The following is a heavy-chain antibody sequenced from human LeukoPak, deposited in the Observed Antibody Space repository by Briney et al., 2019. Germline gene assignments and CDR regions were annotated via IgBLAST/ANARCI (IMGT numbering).Heavy chain of an antibody. V-gene: IGHV3-7*04. CDR1: GFTFGIYW. CDR2: IKEDGSEK. J-gene: IGHJ4*02. Sequence: GGSLRLSCAASGFTFGIYWMTWVRQAPGKGPEWVANIKEDGSEKNYVDSVKGRFTISRDNAKNSLYLQMNSLRAEDTAVYYCARDHHPFTAWGQGILVTVSS. CDR3: ARDHHPFTA. D-gene: IGHD5-18*01.